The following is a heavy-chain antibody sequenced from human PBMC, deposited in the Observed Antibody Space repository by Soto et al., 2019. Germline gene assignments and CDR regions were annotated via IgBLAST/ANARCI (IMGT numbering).Heavy chain of an antibody. J-gene: IGHJ6*02. CDR1: GGSVSSGYYY. CDR3: ARVSGWFGELLYYGMDV. D-gene: IGHD3-10*01. V-gene: IGHV4-61*01. Sequence: LSLTCTVSGGSVSSGYYYWSWIRQPPGKGLEWIGYISNSGSTNYNPSLKSRVTISVDTSKNQFSLTVRSVTAADTAVYYCARVSGWFGELLYYGMDVWGQGTTVTVSS. CDR2: ISNSGST.